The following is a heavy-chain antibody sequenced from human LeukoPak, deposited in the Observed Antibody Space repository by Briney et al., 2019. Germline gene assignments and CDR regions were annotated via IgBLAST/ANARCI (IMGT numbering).Heavy chain of an antibody. Sequence: SETLSLTCTVSGGSISSYYWSWVRQPPGEGLEWIRYIYYSGSTNYNPSLKSRVTISVDTSKNQFSLKLSSVTAADTAVYYCARGYYDFWSGYSYYYGMDVWGQGTTVTVSS. CDR1: GGSISSYY. D-gene: IGHD3-3*01. V-gene: IGHV4-59*01. CDR2: IYYSGST. J-gene: IGHJ6*02. CDR3: ARGYYDFWSGYSYYYGMDV.